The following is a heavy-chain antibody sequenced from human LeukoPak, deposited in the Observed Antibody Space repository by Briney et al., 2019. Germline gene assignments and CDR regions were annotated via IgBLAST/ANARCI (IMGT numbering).Heavy chain of an antibody. Sequence: ASVKVSCKASGYTFTRYYMHWVRQAPEQGLGWMGIIHTSSGSTSYAQKFEGRVTLTRDTSTSTVYMELTSLRSEDTAVYYCARDSSTSSLADPWGQGTLVTVSS. CDR1: GYTFTRYY. D-gene: IGHD2-2*01. J-gene: IGHJ5*02. CDR3: ARDSSTSSLADP. CDR2: IHTSSGST. V-gene: IGHV1-46*01.